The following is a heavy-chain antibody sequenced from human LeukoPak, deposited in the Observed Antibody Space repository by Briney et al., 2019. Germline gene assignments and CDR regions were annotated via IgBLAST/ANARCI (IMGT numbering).Heavy chain of an antibody. CDR2: ISWNSGSI. CDR3: AKGGKLYSSGWYYFDY. Sequence: PGRSLRLSCAASGFTFDDYAMHWVRQAPGKGLEWVSGISWNSGSIDYADSVKGRFTISRDNAKNSLYLQMNSLRAEDTALYYCAKGGKLYSSGWYYFDYWGQGTLVTVSS. CDR1: GFTFDDYA. D-gene: IGHD6-19*01. J-gene: IGHJ4*02. V-gene: IGHV3-9*01.